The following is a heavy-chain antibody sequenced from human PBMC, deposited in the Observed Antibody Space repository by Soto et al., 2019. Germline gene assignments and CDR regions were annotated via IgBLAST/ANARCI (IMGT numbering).Heavy chain of an antibody. CDR1: GFTFDDYA. V-gene: IGHV3-9*01. D-gene: IGHD5-12*01. CDR2: ISWNSGSI. CDR3: VKGSSGYDRPYGMDV. J-gene: IGHJ6*02. Sequence: GGSLRLSCAASGFTFDDYAMHWVRQAPGKGLEWVSGISWNSGSIGYADSVKGRFTISRDNAKNSLYLQMNSLRAEDTALYYCVKGSSGYDRPYGMDVWGQRTTVA.